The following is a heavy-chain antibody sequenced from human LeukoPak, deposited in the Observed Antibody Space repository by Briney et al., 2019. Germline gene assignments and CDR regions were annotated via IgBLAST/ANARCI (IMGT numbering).Heavy chain of an antibody. CDR3: ARVPSTATRPTWWDY. CDR2: IKQDGSEK. Sequence: GGSLTLSCAASGFMFSRHWMSWVRQAPGKGLEWVANIKQDGSEKYYVDSVKGRFTISRDNAKNSLYLQMNSLRVEDTAVYYCARVPSTATRPTWWDYWGQGTLVTVSS. J-gene: IGHJ4*02. V-gene: IGHV3-7*01. D-gene: IGHD6-6*01. CDR1: GFMFSRHW.